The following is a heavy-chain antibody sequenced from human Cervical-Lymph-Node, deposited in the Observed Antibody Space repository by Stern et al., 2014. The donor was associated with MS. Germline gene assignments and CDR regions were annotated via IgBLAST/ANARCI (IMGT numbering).Heavy chain of an antibody. V-gene: IGHV3-30*18. J-gene: IGHJ4*02. Sequence: VQLVESGGGVVRPGWSLRLSCEGSGFNFSNSGIHWVRQAPGKGLEWVAVISYDGTKKYYADSVKGRFTISRDNSKNTMYLQMNNVTGDDAAVYFCSKQGLWGQGTLVTVSS. CDR3: SKQGL. CDR1: GFNFSNSG. CDR2: ISYDGTKK.